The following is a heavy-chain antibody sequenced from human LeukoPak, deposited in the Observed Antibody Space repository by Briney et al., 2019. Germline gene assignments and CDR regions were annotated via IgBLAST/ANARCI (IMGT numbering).Heavy chain of an antibody. V-gene: IGHV3-48*02. CDR2: ISLSSGTI. CDR1: GFTFSSYC. D-gene: IGHD2-15*01. CDR3: ARDRGYCSGGSCYTYYFDY. Sequence: GGSLRLSCAASGFTFSSYCMNWVRQAPGKGLEWISYISLSSGTIYYADSVKGRLTISRDNAKNSLYLQMNSLRDEDTAVYYCARDRGYCSGGSCYTYYFDYWGQGTLVTVSS. J-gene: IGHJ4*02.